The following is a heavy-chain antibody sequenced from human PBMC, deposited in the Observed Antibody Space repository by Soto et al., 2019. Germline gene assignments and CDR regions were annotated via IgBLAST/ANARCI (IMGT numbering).Heavy chain of an antibody. V-gene: IGHV1-46*01. CDR1: GYTFTSYY. CDR2: INPSGGST. CDR3: ARAGDPYYYYYYGMDV. J-gene: IGHJ6*02. Sequence: ASVKVSCKASGYTFTSYYMHWVRQAPGQGLEWMGIINPSGGSTSYAQKFQGRVTMTRDTSTSTVYMELGSLRSEDTAVYYCARAGDPYYYYYYGMDVWGQGTTVTVSS. D-gene: IGHD1-26*01.